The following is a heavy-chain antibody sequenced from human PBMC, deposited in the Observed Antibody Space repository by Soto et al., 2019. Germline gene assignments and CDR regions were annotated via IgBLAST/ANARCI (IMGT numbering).Heavy chain of an antibody. CDR2: IYYSGST. D-gene: IGHD6-13*01. J-gene: IGHJ4*02. V-gene: IGHV4-31*03. CDR3: ARDPTGYSSSLYDY. CDR1: GGSISSGGYY. Sequence: NPSETLSLTCTVSGGSISSGGYYWSWIRQNPGKGLEWIGYIYYSGSTYYNPSLKSRVTISVDTSKNQFSLKLSSVTAADTAVYYCARDPTGYSSSLYDYWGQGTLVTVSS.